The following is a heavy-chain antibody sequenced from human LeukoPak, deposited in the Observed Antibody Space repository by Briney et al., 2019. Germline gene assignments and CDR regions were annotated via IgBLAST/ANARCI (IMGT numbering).Heavy chain of an antibody. J-gene: IGHJ4*02. Sequence: GESLQISCQGSGYSFTSYWIGWVRQMPGKGLEWMGIIYPGDSDTRYSPSFQGQVTISADKSISTAYLQWGSLKASDTAMYYCARHGPDDSSGYWGQGTLVTVSS. CDR1: GYSFTSYW. CDR3: ARHGPDDSSGY. CDR2: IYPGDSDT. V-gene: IGHV5-51*01. D-gene: IGHD3-22*01.